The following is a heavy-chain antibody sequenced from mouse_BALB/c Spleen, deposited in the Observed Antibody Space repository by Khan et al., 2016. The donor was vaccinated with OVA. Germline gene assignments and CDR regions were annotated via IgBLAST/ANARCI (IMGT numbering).Heavy chain of an antibody. Sequence: VQLKQSGPGLVRPSQSLSLTCTVTGYSITSGYGWNWIRQFPGNKLEWMGYISYSGSTNYNPSLKIRISITRDTSKNQFFLQWNSVTTEDTATYYCARTARIKYWGQGTTLTVSS. CDR1: GYSITSGYG. J-gene: IGHJ2*01. V-gene: IGHV3-2*02. D-gene: IGHD1-2*01. CDR3: ARTARIKY. CDR2: ISYSGST.